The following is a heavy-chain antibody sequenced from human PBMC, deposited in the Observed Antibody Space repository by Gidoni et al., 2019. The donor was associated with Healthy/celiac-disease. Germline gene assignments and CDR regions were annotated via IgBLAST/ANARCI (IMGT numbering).Heavy chain of an antibody. J-gene: IGHJ3*02. D-gene: IGHD3-22*01. CDR3: AKEMYYYDSSGYSRGGAFDI. Sequence: AASGFTFDDYAMHWVRQAPGKGLQGVSGISWNSGSIGYADSVKGRFTISRDNAKNSLYLQMNSLRAEDTALYYCAKEMYYYDSSGYSRGGAFDIWGQGTMVTVSS. V-gene: IGHV3-9*01. CDR1: GFTFDDYA. CDR2: ISWNSGSI.